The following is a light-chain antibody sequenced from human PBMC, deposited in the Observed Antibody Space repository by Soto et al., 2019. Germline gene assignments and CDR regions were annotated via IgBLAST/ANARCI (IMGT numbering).Light chain of an antibody. V-gene: IGKV1-39*01. CDR2: AAS. J-gene: IGKJ4*01. Sequence: DIQMTQSPSSLSASVGDRVTITCRASQSISSYVNWYQQKPGKAPKLLIYAASSLQSGVPSRFSGGGGGTDFTLTISSLQPEDFVTYYCQQSYSTPLTFGGGTKVEIK. CDR1: QSISSY. CDR3: QQSYSTPLT.